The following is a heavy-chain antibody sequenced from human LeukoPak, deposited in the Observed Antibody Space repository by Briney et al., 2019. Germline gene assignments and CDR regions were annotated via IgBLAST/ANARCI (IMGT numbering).Heavy chain of an antibody. CDR1: GYTFTAYF. CDR2: INPDRGDT. V-gene: IGHV1-2*02. CDR3: ARDEAAVGTNAFDV. J-gene: IGHJ3*01. D-gene: IGHD2-15*01. Sequence: ASVKVSCKASGYTFTAYFMHWVRQAPGQGLEWMGWINPDRGDTNYAQKFQGRVTMTRDTSISTAYMELSRLTSDDTAVYYCARDEAAVGTNAFDVWGQGTMVTVSS.